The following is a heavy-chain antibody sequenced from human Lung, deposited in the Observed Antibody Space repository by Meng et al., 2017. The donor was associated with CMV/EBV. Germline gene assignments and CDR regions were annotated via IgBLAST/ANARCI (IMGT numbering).Heavy chain of an antibody. CDR3: VRGQLFCSGGSCYQHFAP. CDR1: GFTFSSFA. Sequence: GESLKISCAASGFTFSSFAMHWVRQAPGKGLEWVAVISYNGFNEYYADSVKGRFTISRDNSKNTLSLQMNSLRAEDTALYYCVRGQLFCSGGSCYQHFAPWGQG. V-gene: IGHV3-30-3*01. CDR2: ISYNGFNE. D-gene: IGHD2-15*01. J-gene: IGHJ5*02.